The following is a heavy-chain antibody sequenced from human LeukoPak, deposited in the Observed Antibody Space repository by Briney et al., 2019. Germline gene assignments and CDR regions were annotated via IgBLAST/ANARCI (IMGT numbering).Heavy chain of an antibody. CDR1: GFTFSSYA. V-gene: IGHV3-23*01. CDR2: ISGSGGGT. J-gene: IGHJ4*02. Sequence: PGGSLRLSCTASGFTFSSYAMSWVRQAPGKGLEWVSPISGSGGGTYYTDSVKGRFHISRDNSKNTLYLQMNSLRAEDTAVYYCARSGNYYSFDYWGQGTLVTVSS. CDR3: ARSGNYYSFDY. D-gene: IGHD1-26*01.